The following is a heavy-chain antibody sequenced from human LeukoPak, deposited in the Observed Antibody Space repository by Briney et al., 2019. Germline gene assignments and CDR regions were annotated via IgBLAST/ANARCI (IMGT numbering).Heavy chain of an antibody. Sequence: GGSLRLSCAASGFTFSIYWMSWVRQAPGKGLEWVANIKQDGSEKYYVESVKGRFTISRDNAKNSLYLEMNSLRAEDTAVYYCARDRCSNGIGCYYYYMDVWGKGTTVTISS. CDR2: IKQDGSEK. V-gene: IGHV3-7*01. D-gene: IGHD2-8*01. CDR1: GFTFSIYW. J-gene: IGHJ6*03. CDR3: ARDRCSNGIGCYYYYMDV.